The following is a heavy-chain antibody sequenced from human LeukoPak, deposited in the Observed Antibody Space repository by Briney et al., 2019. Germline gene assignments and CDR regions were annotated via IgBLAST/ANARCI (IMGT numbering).Heavy chain of an antibody. D-gene: IGHD3-9*01. J-gene: IGHJ6*03. CDR1: GYTFTGYY. CDR2: INPNSGGT. V-gene: IGHV1-2*02. Sequence: ASVKVSCKASGYTFTGYYMHWVRQAPGQGLEWMGGINPNSGGTNYAQKFQGRVTMTRDTSISTAYMELSRLRSDDTAVYYCARDQRSYDILTGYLPHFTMGVWGKGTTVTVSS. CDR3: ARDQRSYDILTGYLPHFTMGV.